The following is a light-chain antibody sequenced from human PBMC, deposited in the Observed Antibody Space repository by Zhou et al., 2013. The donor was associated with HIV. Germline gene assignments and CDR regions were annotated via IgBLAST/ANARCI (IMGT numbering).Light chain of an antibody. Sequence: DIQMTQSPSSLSASVGDRVTITCRASQSISSYLNWYQQKPGKAPKLLIYAASSLQSGVPSRFSGSGSGTDFTLTITNLQPEDVATYFCQQSYIVPLTFGGGTKVEVK. CDR1: QSISSY. CDR2: AAS. J-gene: IGKJ4*01. V-gene: IGKV1-39*01. CDR3: QQSYIVPLT.